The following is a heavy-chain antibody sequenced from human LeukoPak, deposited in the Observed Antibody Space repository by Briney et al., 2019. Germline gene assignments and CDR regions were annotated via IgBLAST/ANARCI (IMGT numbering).Heavy chain of an antibody. D-gene: IGHD2-2*01. CDR1: GFTFSSYE. Sequence: GGSLRLSCVGSGFTFSSYEMNWVRQAPGKGLEWLSYIGSSDSTTHYADSVKGRFTFSRDNAKNSLYLQMNSLRVEDTAVYYCARDRPPSRTYPIFDYWGQGILVTVSS. V-gene: IGHV3-48*03. J-gene: IGHJ4*02. CDR2: IGSSDSTT. CDR3: ARDRPPSRTYPIFDY.